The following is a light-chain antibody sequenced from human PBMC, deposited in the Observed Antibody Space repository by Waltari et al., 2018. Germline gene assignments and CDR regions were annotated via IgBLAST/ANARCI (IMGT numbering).Light chain of an antibody. CDR3: QHYDSYPPT. Sequence: DIQMTQSPSSLSASIGDRVIISCRASQDISSWFVWDQQKSDEAPKTLIYAASNLQSGVPSRFSGSGSGTHFTLTISSLQPEDFATYYCQHYDSYPPTFGPGTKVDHK. CDR2: AAS. V-gene: IGKV1D-16*01. J-gene: IGKJ3*01. CDR1: QDISSW.